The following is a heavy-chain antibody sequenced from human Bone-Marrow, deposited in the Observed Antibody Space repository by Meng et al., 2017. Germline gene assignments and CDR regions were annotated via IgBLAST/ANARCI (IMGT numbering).Heavy chain of an antibody. Sequence: GESLKISCAASGFTFSSYAMHWVRQAPGKGLEWVAVISYDGSNKYYADSVKGRFTISRDNSKNTLYLQMNSLRAEDTAVYYCARAEASYYDYVWGSFRDYAFDIWGQGPMVTVSS. CDR2: ISYDGSNK. CDR1: GFTFSSYA. CDR3: ARAEASYYDYVWGSFRDYAFDI. J-gene: IGHJ3*02. D-gene: IGHD3-16*01. V-gene: IGHV3-30*04.